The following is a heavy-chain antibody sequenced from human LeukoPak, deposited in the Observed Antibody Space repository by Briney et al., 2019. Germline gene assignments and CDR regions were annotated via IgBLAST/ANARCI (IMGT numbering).Heavy chain of an antibody. CDR1: GYTFTSCD. Sequence: ASVTVSCKASGYTFTSCDINWVRQAPGQGLEWMGWMNPNSGNTGYGQSFQGRITMTRDISIGTAYMELSNLASEDTAIYYCTRGSSGRRDNWGQGTLVTVSA. V-gene: IGHV1-8*01. J-gene: IGHJ4*02. CDR2: MNPNSGNT. D-gene: IGHD6-19*01. CDR3: TRGSSGRRDN.